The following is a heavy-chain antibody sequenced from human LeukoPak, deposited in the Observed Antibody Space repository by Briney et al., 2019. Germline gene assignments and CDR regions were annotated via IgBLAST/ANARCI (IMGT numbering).Heavy chain of an antibody. CDR1: GFTFSSHG. CDR3: AKDVQYYYGSGSSSY. J-gene: IGHJ4*02. CDR2: IRYDGSNK. V-gene: IGHV3-30*02. Sequence: GGSLRLSYVASGFTFSSHGMHWVRQAPGKGLEWVAFIRYDGSNKYYADSVKGRFTISRDNSKNTLYLQMNSLRAEDTAVYYCAKDVQYYYGSGSSSYWGQGTLVTVSS. D-gene: IGHD3-10*01.